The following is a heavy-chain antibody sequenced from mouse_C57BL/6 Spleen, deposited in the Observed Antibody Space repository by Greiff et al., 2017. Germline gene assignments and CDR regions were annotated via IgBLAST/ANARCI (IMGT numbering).Heavy chain of an antibody. J-gene: IGHJ2*01. D-gene: IGHD2-4*01. V-gene: IGHV1-82*01. CDR2: IYPGDGDT. Sequence: VQLQQSGPELVKPGASVKISCKASGYAFSSSWMNWVKQRPGKGLEWIGRIYPGDGDTNYNGKFKGKATLTADKSSSTAYMQLSSLTSEDSAVYFCARHIYYDYDGYFDYWGQGTTLTVSS. CDR3: ARHIYYDYDGYFDY. CDR1: GYAFSSSW.